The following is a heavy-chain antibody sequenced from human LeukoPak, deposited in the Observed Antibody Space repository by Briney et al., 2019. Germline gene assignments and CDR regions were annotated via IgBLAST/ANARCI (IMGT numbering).Heavy chain of an antibody. CDR3: AKTPRGYDFWSGIFDY. D-gene: IGHD3-3*01. V-gene: IGHV3-23*01. Sequence: PGGSLRLSCAVSGFTFSSYAMSWVRQAPGKGLEWVSAISGSGGSTYYADSVKGRFTISRDNSKNTLYLQMNSLGAEDTAVYYCAKTPRGYDFWSGIFDYWGQGTLVTVSS. CDR2: ISGSGGST. J-gene: IGHJ4*02. CDR1: GFTFSSYA.